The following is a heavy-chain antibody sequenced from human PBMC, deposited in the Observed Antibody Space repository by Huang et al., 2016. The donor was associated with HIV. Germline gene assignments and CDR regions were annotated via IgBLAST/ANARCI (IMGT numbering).Heavy chain of an antibody. J-gene: IGHJ4*02. CDR2: IRNDGMKN. CDR3: ARGDYYDSSGYHPGYFDY. D-gene: IGHD3-22*01. Sequence: VQLIESGGGVVQPGKSLRLSCATSGFILSNYGMHWVRQAQGKGVKWVAFIRNDGMKNNYADSVRGRFTVGRDNGNKTLFLQMRSLGVDDTAVYYCARGDYYDSSGYHPGYFDYWGQGILVTVSS. CDR1: GFILSNYG. V-gene: IGHV3-33*04.